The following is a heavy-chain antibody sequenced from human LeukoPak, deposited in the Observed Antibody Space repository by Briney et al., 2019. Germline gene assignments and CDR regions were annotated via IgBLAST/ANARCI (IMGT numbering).Heavy chain of an antibody. V-gene: IGHV3-23*01. CDR2: ISGSGGST. D-gene: IGHD3-22*01. Sequence: PGGSLRLSCAASGFTVSSNYMSWVRQAPGKGLEWVSAISGSGGSTYYADSVKGRFTISRDNSKNTLYLQMNSLRAEDTAVYYCAKDTTLGYYRGFDYWGQGTLVTVSS. CDR1: GFTVSSNY. J-gene: IGHJ4*02. CDR3: AKDTTLGYYRGFDY.